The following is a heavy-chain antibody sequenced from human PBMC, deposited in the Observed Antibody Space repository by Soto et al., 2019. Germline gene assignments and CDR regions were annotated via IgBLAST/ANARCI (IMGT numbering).Heavy chain of an antibody. CDR2: ISGSGGST. CDR3: AKLIVVVIKGTNWFDP. V-gene: IGHV3-23*01. CDR1: GFTFSSYA. J-gene: IGHJ5*02. Sequence: GSLRLSCAASGFTFSSYAMSWVRQAPGKGLEWVSAISGSGGSTYYADSVKGRFTISRDNSKNTLYLQMNSLRAEDTAVYYCAKLIVVVIKGTNWFDPWGQGTLVTVS. D-gene: IGHD3-22*01.